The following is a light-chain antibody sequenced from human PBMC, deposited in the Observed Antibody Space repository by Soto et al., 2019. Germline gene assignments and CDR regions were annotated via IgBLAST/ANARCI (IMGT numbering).Light chain of an antibody. Sequence: EIVLTQSPATLSLSPGERATLSCRASQSVSSYLAWYQQKPGQAPRLLIYDASNRATGIPARFSGSGSGTDSTLTISILEPEDFAVYYCQQRRNWPPSIPFGQATPLQIK. CDR3: QQRRNWPPSIP. CDR2: DAS. CDR1: QSVSSY. J-gene: IGKJ5*01. V-gene: IGKV3-11*01.